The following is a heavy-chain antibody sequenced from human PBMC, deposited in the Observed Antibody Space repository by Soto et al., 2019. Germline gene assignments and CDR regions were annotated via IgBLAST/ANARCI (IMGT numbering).Heavy chain of an antibody. D-gene: IGHD2-21*02. J-gene: IGHJ6*02. CDR2: TYWDDDK. Sequence: GPTLVNATRTVRLTCTFSGLSLRTSKVGVGWIRQPPVKALEWLALTYWDDDKRYSPSLRSRLTISKDTSKNQAVLTMTNMDPVDTATYYCIQSRCGGDCLQSYASHYYYGMDVWGQGTTVTVSS. CDR1: GLSLRTSKVG. CDR3: IQSRCGGDCLQSYASHYYYGMDV. V-gene: IGHV2-5*02.